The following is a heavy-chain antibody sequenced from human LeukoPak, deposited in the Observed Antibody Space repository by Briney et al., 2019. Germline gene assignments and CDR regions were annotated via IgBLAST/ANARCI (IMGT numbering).Heavy chain of an antibody. J-gene: IGHJ3*02. CDR2: ISSSGSYI. CDR1: GFILSTSE. Sequence: GGSLRLSCVASGFILSTSEMNWVRQAPGKGLEWVSSISSSGSYIYYADSVKGRFTISRDNSKNTLYLQMNSLRAGDTAVYYCAKDIGGFPHALDIWGQGTMVTVSS. D-gene: IGHD1-26*01. CDR3: AKDIGGFPHALDI. V-gene: IGHV3-21*01.